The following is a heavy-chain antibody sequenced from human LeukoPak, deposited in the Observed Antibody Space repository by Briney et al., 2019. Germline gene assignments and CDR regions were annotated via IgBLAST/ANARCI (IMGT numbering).Heavy chain of an antibody. J-gene: IGHJ6*03. D-gene: IGHD3-3*01. CDR2: INPRGGST. CDR3: ARERGNDFWSGRVQTMDV. Sequence: ASVKVSCKASGYTFTSHFMHWVRQAPGQGLEWMGIINPRGGSTSYTQKFQGRVTMTRDTSTSTVYMELSSLRSEDTAVYYCARERGNDFWSGRVQTMDVWGKGTTVTVSS. V-gene: IGHV1-46*01. CDR1: GYTFTSHF.